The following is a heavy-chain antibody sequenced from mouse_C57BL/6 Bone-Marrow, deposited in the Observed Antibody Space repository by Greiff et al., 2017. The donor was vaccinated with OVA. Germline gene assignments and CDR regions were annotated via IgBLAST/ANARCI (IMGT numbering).Heavy chain of an antibody. V-gene: IGHV3-6*01. Sequence: ESGPGLVKPSQSLSLTCSVPGYSITSGYYWNWIRQFPGNKLEWMGYISYDGSNNYNPSLKNRISITRDTSKNQFFLKLNSVTTEDTATYYCASYYYGSRGAMDYWGQGTSVTVSS. CDR1: GYSITSGYY. D-gene: IGHD1-1*01. CDR2: ISYDGSN. CDR3: ASYYYGSRGAMDY. J-gene: IGHJ4*01.